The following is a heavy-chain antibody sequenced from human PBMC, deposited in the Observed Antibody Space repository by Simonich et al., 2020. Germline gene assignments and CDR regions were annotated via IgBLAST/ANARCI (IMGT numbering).Heavy chain of an antibody. CDR3: ARASRGTWWYYYFDY. Sequence: QVQLVQSGAEVKKPGASVKVSCKASGYTFTSYGISWVRQAPGQGLEWMGWISANNGNTNYAQKLQGRVTMTTDTSTSTDYMELRSLRSDDTAVYYCARASRGTWWYYYFDYWGQGTLVTVSS. V-gene: IGHV1-18*01. CDR1: GYTFTSYG. CDR2: ISANNGNT. D-gene: IGHD2-15*01. J-gene: IGHJ4*02.